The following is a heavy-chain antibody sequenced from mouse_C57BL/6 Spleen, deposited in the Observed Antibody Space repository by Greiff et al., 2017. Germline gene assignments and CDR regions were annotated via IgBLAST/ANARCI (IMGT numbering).Heavy chain of an antibody. V-gene: IGHV1-19*01. CDR3: ARATDGSSSDWYIDV. J-gene: IGHJ1*03. Sequence: EVQLQQSGPVLVKPGASVKMSCKASGYTFTDYYMNWVKQSHGKSLEWIGVINPSNGGTSYNQKFKGKATLTVDKSSSTAYMELNSLTSEDAAFEDCARATDGSSSDWYIDVWGTGTTVTVSS. CDR2: INPSNGGT. CDR1: GYTFTDYY. D-gene: IGHD1-1*01.